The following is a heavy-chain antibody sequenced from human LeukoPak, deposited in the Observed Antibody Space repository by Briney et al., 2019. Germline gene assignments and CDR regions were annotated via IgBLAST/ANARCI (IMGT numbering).Heavy chain of an antibody. CDR2: INCDRGNT. J-gene: IGHJ4*02. Sequence: ASVKVSCKASGYTFTSRGISWVRQAPGQGLEWMGWINCDRGNTNYAQKFQGRLTMTTDTSTSTAYMELRSLRSDDTAVYYCARDEVSGGWYNHWGQGTLVTVSS. D-gene: IGHD6-19*01. CDR1: GYTFTSRG. V-gene: IGHV1-18*04. CDR3: ARDEVSGGWYNH.